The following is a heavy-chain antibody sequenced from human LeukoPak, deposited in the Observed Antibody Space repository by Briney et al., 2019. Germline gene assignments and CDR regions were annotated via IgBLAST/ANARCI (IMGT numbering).Heavy chain of an antibody. CDR3: ARSGNYGVNWFDP. V-gene: IGHV3-7*01. D-gene: IGHD4-11*01. Sequence: GGSLRLSCAASGFTFSSYWMSWVRQAPGKGLEWVANIKQDGSEKYYVDSVKGRFTISRDNAENSLYLQMNSLRAEDTAVYHCARSGNYGVNWFDPWGQGTLVTVSS. CDR1: GFTFSSYW. CDR2: IKQDGSEK. J-gene: IGHJ5*01.